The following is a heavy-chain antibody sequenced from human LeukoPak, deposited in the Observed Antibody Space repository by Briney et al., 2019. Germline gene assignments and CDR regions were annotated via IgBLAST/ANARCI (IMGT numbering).Heavy chain of an antibody. V-gene: IGHV5-51*01. J-gene: IGHJ4*02. CDR1: GYSFTSYW. CDR2: IYPGDSDT. CDR3: ARLRKTTVTKRYFDY. Sequence: GESLKISCQGSGYSFTSYWIGWVRQMPGKGLEWMGIIYPGDSDTRYSPSFQGQVTISADKSISTAYLQWSSLKASDTAMYYCARLRKTTVTKRYFDYWGQGTLVTVSS. D-gene: IGHD4-11*01.